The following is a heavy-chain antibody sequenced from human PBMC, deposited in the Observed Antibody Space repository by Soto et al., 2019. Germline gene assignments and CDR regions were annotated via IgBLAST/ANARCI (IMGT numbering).Heavy chain of an antibody. J-gene: IGHJ6*02. CDR1: GGTFSSYA. Sequence: QVQLVQSGAEVKKPGSSVKVSCKASGGTFSSYAISWVRQAPGQGLEWMGGIIPIIGTANYAQKFQGRVPITAHESPTTAYMELSSLRSEDTAVYYCAGPPELTIIYYYSGMDVWGQGTTVTVSS. D-gene: IGHD1-7*01. CDR3: AGPPELTIIYYYSGMDV. V-gene: IGHV1-69*12. CDR2: IIPIIGTA.